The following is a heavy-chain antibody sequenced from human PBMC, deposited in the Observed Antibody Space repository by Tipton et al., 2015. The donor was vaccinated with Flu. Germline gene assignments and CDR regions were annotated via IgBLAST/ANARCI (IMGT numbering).Heavy chain of an antibody. CDR3: ARAGGSNSWYVY. V-gene: IGHV4-34*01. CDR2: INHSGSA. Sequence: TLSLTCAVYGGSFSGYYWSWIRQPPGKGLEWIGEINHSGSANYNPSLKSRVTISVDTSNNLFSLNLRSVSAADTAVYYCARAGGSNSWYVYWGQGTLVTVSS. CDR1: GGSFSGYY. D-gene: IGHD6-13*01. J-gene: IGHJ4*02.